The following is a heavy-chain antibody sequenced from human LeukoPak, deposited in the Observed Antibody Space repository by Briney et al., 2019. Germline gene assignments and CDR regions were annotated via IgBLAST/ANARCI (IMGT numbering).Heavy chain of an antibody. D-gene: IGHD4-17*01. CDR3: AKPDYGDSYYFDY. Sequence: PGGSLRLSCAASGFTFSSYAMSWVRQAPGKGLEWVSAISGSGGSTYYADSVKGRFTISRDNPKNTLYLQMNSLRAEDTAVYYCAKPDYGDSYYFDYWGQGTLVTVSS. V-gene: IGHV3-23*01. CDR2: ISGSGGST. J-gene: IGHJ4*02. CDR1: GFTFSSYA.